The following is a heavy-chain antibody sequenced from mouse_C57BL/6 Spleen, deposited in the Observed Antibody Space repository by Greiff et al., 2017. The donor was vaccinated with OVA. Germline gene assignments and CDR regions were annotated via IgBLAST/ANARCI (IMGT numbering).Heavy chain of an antibody. D-gene: IGHD1-1*01. V-gene: IGHV1-53*01. CDR2: INPSNGGP. Sequence: QVQLQQPGTELVKPGASVKLSCKASGYTFTSYWMHWVKQRPGQGLEWIGNINPSNGGPNYNEKFKSKATLTVHKSSSTAYMQLSSLTSEDSAVYYCARWVVATDYFDYWGKGTTLTVSS. J-gene: IGHJ2*01. CDR1: GYTFTSYW. CDR3: ARWVVATDYFDY.